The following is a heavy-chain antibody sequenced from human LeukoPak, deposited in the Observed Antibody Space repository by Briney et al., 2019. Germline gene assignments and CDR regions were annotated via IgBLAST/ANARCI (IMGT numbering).Heavy chain of an antibody. V-gene: IGHV1-69*01. CDR3: ARPSPGYYGSGSYSLDP. CDR1: GGTFSSYA. J-gene: IGHJ5*02. CDR2: IIPIFGTA. Sequence: SVKVSCKASGGTFSSYAISWVRQAPGQGLECMGGIIPIFGTANYAQKFQGRVTITADESTRTAYMELSSLRSEDTAVYYCARPSPGYYGSGSYSLDPWGQGTLVTVSS. D-gene: IGHD3-10*01.